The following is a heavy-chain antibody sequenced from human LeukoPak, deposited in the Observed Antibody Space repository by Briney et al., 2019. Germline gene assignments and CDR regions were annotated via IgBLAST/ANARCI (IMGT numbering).Heavy chain of an antibody. D-gene: IGHD6-6*01. CDR1: GYTFTSYG. J-gene: IGHJ4*02. Sequence: ASVKVSCKASGYTFTSYGISWVRQAPGQGLEWLGWISAYNGNTNYAQKLQGRVTMTEDTSTDTAYMELSSLRSEDTAVYYCARRDSSSGIDYWGQGTLVTVSS. V-gene: IGHV1-18*01. CDR3: ARRDSSSGIDY. CDR2: ISAYNGNT.